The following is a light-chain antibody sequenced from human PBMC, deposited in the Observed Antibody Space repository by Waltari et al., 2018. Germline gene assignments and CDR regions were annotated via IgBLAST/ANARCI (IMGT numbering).Light chain of an antibody. CDR2: GAS. CDR3: QQSHSTPLT. J-gene: IGKJ4*01. V-gene: IGKV1-12*01. CDR1: QDLDNW. Sequence: IQVTQSPSSLSASVGDRVTITCRASQDLDNWLAWYQQKPGKAPNLLIYGASVLESGVPSRFSGSGSGTDFTLTISSLQPEDFATYYCQQSHSTPLTFGGGTKVEIK.